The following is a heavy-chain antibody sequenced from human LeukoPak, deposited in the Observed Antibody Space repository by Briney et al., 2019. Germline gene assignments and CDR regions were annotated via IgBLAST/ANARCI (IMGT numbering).Heavy chain of an antibody. CDR1: GFTFTNYY. Sequence: KTGGSLRLTCTASGFTFTNYYMNWVRQAPGKGLEWVSSISTTGGSMSYADSVKGRFTISRDNAKNSLYLQMNSLRAEDTAVYFCAKDSASYGRFDYWGQGTLVTVSS. CDR2: ISTTGGSM. V-gene: IGHV3-21*04. J-gene: IGHJ4*02. D-gene: IGHD5-18*01. CDR3: AKDSASYGRFDY.